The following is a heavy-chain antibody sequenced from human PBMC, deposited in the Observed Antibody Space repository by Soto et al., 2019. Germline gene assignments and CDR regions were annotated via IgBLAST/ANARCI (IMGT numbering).Heavy chain of an antibody. CDR1: RDCVRSGGYA. V-gene: IGHV4-30-2*05. J-gene: IGHJ5*02. D-gene: IGHD5-12*01. CDR2: IYYSGST. Sequence: PSGCLALGCAACRDCVRSGGYAGSWMRQPPGKGLEWIGYIYYSGSTYYNPSLKSRVTISVDTSKNQFSLNLSSVTAADTAMYYCARAAVATIYPGNTCSDPRGQRTLVPVSP. CDR3: ARAAVATIYPGNTCSDP.